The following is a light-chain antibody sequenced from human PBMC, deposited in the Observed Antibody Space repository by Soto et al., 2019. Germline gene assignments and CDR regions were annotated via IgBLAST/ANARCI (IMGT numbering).Light chain of an antibody. CDR3: QQYYSTPPWT. CDR1: QSVLYSSNNKNY. Sequence: DIVMTKSPESLAVSLGERATINCKSSQSVLYSSNNKNYLAWYQQKPGQPPKLLIYWASTRESGVPDRFSGSGSGTDFTLTISSLQAEDVAVYYCQQYYSTPPWTFGQGTMVDI. V-gene: IGKV4-1*01. CDR2: WAS. J-gene: IGKJ1*01.